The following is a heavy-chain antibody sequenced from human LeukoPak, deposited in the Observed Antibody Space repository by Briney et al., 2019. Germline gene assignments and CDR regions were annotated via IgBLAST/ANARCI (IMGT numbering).Heavy chain of an antibody. CDR1: GGTFSSYA. J-gene: IGHJ3*02. D-gene: IGHD2-2*01. CDR2: IIPILGIA. CDR3: ASPTDIVVVPAANDAFDI. V-gene: IGHV1-69*04. Sequence: SVKVSCKASGGTFSSYAISWVRQAPGQGLEWMGRIIPILGIANYAQKFQGRVTITADKSTSTAYMELSSLRSEDTAVYYCASPTDIVVVPAANDAFDIWGQGTMVTVSS.